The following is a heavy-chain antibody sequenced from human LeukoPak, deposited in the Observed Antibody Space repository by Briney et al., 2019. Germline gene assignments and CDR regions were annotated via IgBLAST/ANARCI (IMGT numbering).Heavy chain of an antibody. CDR1: GGSISRITYF. D-gene: IGHD4-23*01. CDR3: ARHNYGGPANWFDP. Sequence: SETLSLTCTVSGGSISRITYFWGWVRQPPGRGLEWIGSIYFSGSTYYNPSLKSRVTISIDTSKNQISLKLSSVTAAVTALYYCARHNYGGPANWFDPWGQGTLVTVSS. V-gene: IGHV4-39*01. CDR2: IYFSGST. J-gene: IGHJ5*02.